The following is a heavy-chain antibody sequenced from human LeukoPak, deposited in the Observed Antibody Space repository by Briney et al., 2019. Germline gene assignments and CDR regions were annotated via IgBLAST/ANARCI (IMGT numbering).Heavy chain of an antibody. J-gene: IGHJ4*02. V-gene: IGHV3-21*01. D-gene: IGHD3-16*01. CDR3: ARDWGGGDARFDY. Sequence: GGSLRLSCAASGFTFSSYSMNWVRQAPGKGLEWVSSISSSSSYIYYADSVKGRFTISRDNAKNSLYLQMNSLRAEDTAVYYCARDWGGGDARFDYWGQGTLVTVSS. CDR1: GFTFSSYS. CDR2: ISSSSSYI.